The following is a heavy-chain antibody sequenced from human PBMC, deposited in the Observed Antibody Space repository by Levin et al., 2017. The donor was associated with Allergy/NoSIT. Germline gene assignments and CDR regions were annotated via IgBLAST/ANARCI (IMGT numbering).Heavy chain of an antibody. CDR1: GGSISSSNW. CDR2: IYHSGST. V-gene: IGHV4-4*02. J-gene: IGHJ4*02. CDR3: ARDSLPPYSSSSWKRHFDY. D-gene: IGHD6-6*01. Sequence: PSETLSLTCAVSGGSISSSNWWSWVRQPPGKGLEWIGEIYHSGSTNYNPSLKSRVTISVDKSKNQFSLKLSSVTAADTAVYYCARDSLPPYSSSSWKRHFDYWGQGTLVTVSS.